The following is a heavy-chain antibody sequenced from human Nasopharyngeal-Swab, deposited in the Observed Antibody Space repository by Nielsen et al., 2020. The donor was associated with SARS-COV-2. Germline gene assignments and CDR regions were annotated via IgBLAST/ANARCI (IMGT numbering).Heavy chain of an antibody. D-gene: IGHD3-9*01. CDR3: ARGFLGYYDILTGYYPSDY. Sequence: ASVKFSCKASGYTFTSYYMHWVRQAPGQGLEWMGIINPSGGSTSYAQKFQGRVTMTRDTSTSTVYMELSSLRSEDTAVYYCARGFLGYYDILTGYYPSDYWGQGTLVTVSS. CDR1: GYTFTSYY. J-gene: IGHJ4*02. V-gene: IGHV1-46*01. CDR2: INPSGGST.